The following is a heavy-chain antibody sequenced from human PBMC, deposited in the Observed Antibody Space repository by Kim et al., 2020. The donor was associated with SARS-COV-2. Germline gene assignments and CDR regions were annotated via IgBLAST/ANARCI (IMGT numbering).Heavy chain of an antibody. J-gene: IGHJ6*02. V-gene: IGHV4-39*01. CDR2: FYYSGST. Sequence: SETLSLTCTVSGGSISSNSYYWGWIRQPPGKGLEWIGSFYYSGSTYYNPSLKSRVTISVETSKTPFSLKLSSVTAADTAVYYCTRDSSSWYGYYYGMDVWGQGTTVTVSS. CDR1: GGSISSNSYY. CDR3: TRDSSSWYGYYYGMDV. D-gene: IGHD6-13*01.